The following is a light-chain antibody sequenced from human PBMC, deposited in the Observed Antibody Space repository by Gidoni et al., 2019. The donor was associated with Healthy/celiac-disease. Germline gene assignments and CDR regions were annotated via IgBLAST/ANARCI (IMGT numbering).Light chain of an antibody. Sequence: EIVMTQSPATLSVSPGERATLSCRASQSVSINLAWYQQKPGQAPRLLIYGASTRATGIHARFSGSGSGTEFTLTISSLQSEDFAVYYCQQYNNWPPLTFGGGTKVEIK. V-gene: IGKV3-15*01. CDR2: GAS. J-gene: IGKJ4*01. CDR1: QSVSIN. CDR3: QQYNNWPPLT.